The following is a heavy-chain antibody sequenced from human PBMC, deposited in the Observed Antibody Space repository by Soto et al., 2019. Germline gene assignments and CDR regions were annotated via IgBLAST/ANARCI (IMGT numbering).Heavy chain of an antibody. V-gene: IGHV3-11*04. D-gene: IGHD3-22*01. Sequence: GGSLRLSCAASGFTFSDYYMSWIRQAPGKGLEWVSYISTSGSTIYYADSVKGRFTISRDNAKNTVYLQMSSLRAEDTAVYYCVKGEYYYDSSGYYPFDYWGQGTLVTVSS. CDR3: VKGEYYYDSSGYYPFDY. CDR2: ISTSGSTI. J-gene: IGHJ4*02. CDR1: GFTFSDYY.